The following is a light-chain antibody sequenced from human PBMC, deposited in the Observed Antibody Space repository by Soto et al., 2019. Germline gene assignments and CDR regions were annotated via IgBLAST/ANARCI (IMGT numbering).Light chain of an antibody. J-gene: IGKJ2*01. CDR2: SAS. V-gene: IGKV3-15*01. CDR3: QHYNNWPPMYI. Sequence: EIVMTQSPATLSVSPGDRATLSCRASQSISSNLAWYQQKPGQAPRLLIYSASTRATGIPARFSGSGSGTEFTLTISSLQSEDFAFYYCQHYNNWPPMYIFGLGTKLEIK. CDR1: QSISSN.